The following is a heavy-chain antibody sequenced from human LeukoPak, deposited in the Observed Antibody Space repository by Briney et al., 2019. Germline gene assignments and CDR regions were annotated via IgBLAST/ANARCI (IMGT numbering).Heavy chain of an antibody. J-gene: IGHJ4*02. D-gene: IGHD6-13*01. Sequence: ASETLSLICAVYGGSFSGYYWSWIRQPPGKGLEWIGEINHSGSTNYNPSLKSRVTISVDTSKNQFSLKLSPVTAADTAVYYCARARIAAAEDYWGQGTLVTVSS. CDR2: INHSGST. V-gene: IGHV4-34*01. CDR1: GGSFSGYY. CDR3: ARARIAAAEDY.